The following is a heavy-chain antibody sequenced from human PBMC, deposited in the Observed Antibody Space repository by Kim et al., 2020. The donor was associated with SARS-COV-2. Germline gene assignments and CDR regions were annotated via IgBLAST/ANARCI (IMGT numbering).Heavy chain of an antibody. D-gene: IGHD1-26*01. V-gene: IGHV1-18*01. CDR2: ISAYNGNT. Sequence: ASVKVYCKASGYTFTSYGISWVRQAPGQGLEWMGWISAYNGNTNYAQKLQGRVTMTTDTSTSTAYMELRSLRSDDTAVYYCARDIIVGATTGGGSGFDYWGQGTLVTVSS. CDR1: GYTFTSYG. CDR3: ARDIIVGATTGGGSGFDY. J-gene: IGHJ4*02.